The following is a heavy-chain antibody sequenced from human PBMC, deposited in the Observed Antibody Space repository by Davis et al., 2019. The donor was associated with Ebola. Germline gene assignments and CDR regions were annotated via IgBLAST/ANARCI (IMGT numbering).Heavy chain of an antibody. Sequence: GGSLRLSCAASGFTFSSYTMNWVRQAPGKGLEWVSSISSTSNYIYYGDSMKGRFTISRDNAKNSLYLQMNSLRAEDTAVYYCARARGSGWYIDYWGQGTLVTVSS. CDR2: ISSTSNYI. CDR1: GFTFSSYT. V-gene: IGHV3-21*01. D-gene: IGHD6-19*01. J-gene: IGHJ4*02. CDR3: ARARGSGWYIDY.